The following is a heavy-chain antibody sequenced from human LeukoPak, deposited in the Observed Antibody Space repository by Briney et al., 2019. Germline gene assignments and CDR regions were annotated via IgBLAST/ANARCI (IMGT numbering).Heavy chain of an antibody. CDR1: GGSFSGYY. D-gene: IGHD2-2*01. CDR2: INHSGST. J-gene: IGHJ4*02. Sequence: PSETLSLTCAVYGGSFSGYYWSWIRQPPGKGLEWIGEINHSGSTNYNPSLKSRVTISVDTPKNQFSLKLSSVTAADTAVYYCARVLVRDCSSTSCSDYWGQGALVTVSS. V-gene: IGHV4-34*01. CDR3: ARVLVRDCSSTSCSDY.